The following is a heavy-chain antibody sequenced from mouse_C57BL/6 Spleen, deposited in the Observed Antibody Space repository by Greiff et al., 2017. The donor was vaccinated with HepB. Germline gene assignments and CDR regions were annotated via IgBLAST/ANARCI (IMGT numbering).Heavy chain of an antibody. V-gene: IGHV1-18*01. J-gene: IGHJ2*01. CDR1: GYTFTDYN. CDR2: INPNNGGT. Sequence: VQLKQSGPELVKPGASVKIPCKASGYTFTDYNMDWVKQSHGKSLEWIGDINPNNGGTIYNQKFKGKATLTVDKSSSTAYMELRSLTSEDTAVYYCARGGYGSRRVYFDYWGQGTTLTVSS. CDR3: ARGGYGSRRVYFDY. D-gene: IGHD1-1*01.